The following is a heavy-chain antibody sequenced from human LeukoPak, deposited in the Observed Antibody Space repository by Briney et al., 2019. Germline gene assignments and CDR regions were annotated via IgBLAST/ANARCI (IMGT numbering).Heavy chain of an antibody. CDR1: GFTFNTFN. CDR2: ISSSGSTI. J-gene: IGHJ4*02. D-gene: IGHD3-9*01. CDR3: ARDLVGFVRYFD. Sequence: GGSLRLSCAASGFTFNTFNMNWVRQAPGKGLEWVSYISSSGSTIYYADSVKGRFTISRDNAKNSLYLQMNSLRAEDTAVYYCARDLVGFVRYFDWGQGTLVTVSS. V-gene: IGHV3-48*04.